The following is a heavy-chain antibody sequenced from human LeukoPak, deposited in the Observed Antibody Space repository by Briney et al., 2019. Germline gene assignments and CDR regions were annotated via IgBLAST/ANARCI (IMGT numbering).Heavy chain of an antibody. D-gene: IGHD6-13*01. CDR1: GFTFSSYS. J-gene: IGHJ6*03. CDR2: ISSSSSYI. Sequence: GGSLRLSCAASGFTFSSYSMNWVRQAPGKGLEWVSSISSSSSYIYYADSVKGRFTISRDNAKNSLYLQMNSLRAEDTAVYYCVRDSEAAAFAYNYYYMDVWGKGTTVTVSS. V-gene: IGHV3-21*01. CDR3: VRDSEAAAFAYNYYYMDV.